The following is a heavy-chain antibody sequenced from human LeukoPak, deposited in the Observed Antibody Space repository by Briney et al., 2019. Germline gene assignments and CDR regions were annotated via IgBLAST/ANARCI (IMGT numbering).Heavy chain of an antibody. D-gene: IGHD3-9*01. J-gene: IGHJ3*02. CDR1: GYTFTGYY. V-gene: IGHV1-2*02. CDR2: INPNSGGT. CDR3: ASYDILTGYYVAGDAFDI. Sequence: ASVTVSCKASGYTFTGYYMHWVRQAPGQGLEWMGWINPNSGGTNYAQKFQGRVTMTRDTSISTAYMELSRLRSDDTAVYYCASYDILTGYYVAGDAFDIWGQGTMVTVSS.